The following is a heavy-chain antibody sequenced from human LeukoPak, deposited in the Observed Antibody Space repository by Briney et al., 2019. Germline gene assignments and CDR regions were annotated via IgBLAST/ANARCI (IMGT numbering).Heavy chain of an antibody. J-gene: IGHJ4*02. CDR1: GFTYRSYK. CDR2: VSGSGGRT. Sequence: PGRSLSLSCAASGFTYRSYKMHWVRQAPGKGLEWVSSVSGSGGRTYYAASVKGRFTISRDNSKNTLYVQLDSLRAEDTAVYYCAKSGGLVRGVLGYWGQGTLVTVSS. V-gene: IGHV3-23*01. CDR3: AKSGGLVRGVLGY. D-gene: IGHD3-10*01.